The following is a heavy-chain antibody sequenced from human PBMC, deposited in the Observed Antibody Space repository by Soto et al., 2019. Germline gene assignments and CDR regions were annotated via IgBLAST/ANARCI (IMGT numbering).Heavy chain of an antibody. V-gene: IGHV3-21*01. Sequence: GVLRLSCAASGFTFSSYSMNWVRQAPGKGLEWVSSISSSSSYIYYADSVKGRFTISRDNAKNSLYLQMNSLRAEDTAVYYCARDDRSSIPISKYGMDVWGQGTTVTVSS. D-gene: IGHD3-3*01. CDR1: GFTFSSYS. CDR2: ISSSSSYI. J-gene: IGHJ6*02. CDR3: ARDDRSSIPISKYGMDV.